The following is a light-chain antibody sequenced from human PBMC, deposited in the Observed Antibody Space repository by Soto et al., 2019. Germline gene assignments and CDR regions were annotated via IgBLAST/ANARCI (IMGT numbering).Light chain of an antibody. Sequence: EIVLTQSPVALSLSPGEIATLSCRASQIVSSSYLAWYQQKPGQAPRLLIYGASSRATGIPDRFSGSGSGADFTLTISRLEPEDFAVYYCQQYGSSPPLNFGGGTKVDIK. J-gene: IGKJ4*01. CDR1: QIVSSSY. CDR2: GAS. CDR3: QQYGSSPPLN. V-gene: IGKV3-20*01.